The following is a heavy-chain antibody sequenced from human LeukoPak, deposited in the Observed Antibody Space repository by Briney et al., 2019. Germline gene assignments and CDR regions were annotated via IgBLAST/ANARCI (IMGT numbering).Heavy chain of an antibody. J-gene: IGHJ6*03. Sequence: PGGSLRLSCAASGFTFSSYSMNWVRQAPGKGLEWVSSISSSSSYIYYADSVKGRFTISRDNAKNSLYLQMNSLRAEDTAVYYCARVYEDSSSWYQGYYYYYYMDVWGKGTTVTISS. CDR2: ISSSSSYI. CDR3: ARVYEDSSSWYQGYYYYYYMDV. D-gene: IGHD6-13*01. V-gene: IGHV3-21*01. CDR1: GFTFSSYS.